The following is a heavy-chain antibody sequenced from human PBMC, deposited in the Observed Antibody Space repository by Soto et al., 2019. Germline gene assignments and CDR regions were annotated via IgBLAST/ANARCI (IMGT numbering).Heavy chain of an antibody. D-gene: IGHD3-22*01. V-gene: IGHV3-74*01. CDR1: GFDLRNNW. CDR3: ARIGTYSDTSGFLY. CDR2: VSSAGTTT. J-gene: IGHJ4*02. Sequence: EVQLVESGGGSVQPGESLRLSCAASGFDLRNNWMHWVRQAPGKGLEWVSRVSSAGTTTNYADSVKGRFTISRDNAKNPLYLQMDSLRAEDTAIYYCARIGTYSDTSGFLYWGQGTLVTVSS.